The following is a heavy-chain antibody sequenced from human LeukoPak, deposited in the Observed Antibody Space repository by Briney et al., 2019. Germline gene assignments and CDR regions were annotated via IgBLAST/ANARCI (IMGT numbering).Heavy chain of an antibody. V-gene: IGHV3-11*04. D-gene: IGHD7-27*01. J-gene: IGHJ4*02. CDR2: ISNSGTSI. Sequence: GGSLRLSCAASGFTFSDYYMSWIRQAPGKGLEWVSYISNSGTSIYYADSVKGRFTTSRDNAKSSLYLQMNSLRAEDTAVYYCGRGHWGLDYWGQGALVTVSS. CDR3: GRGHWGLDY. CDR1: GFTFSDYY.